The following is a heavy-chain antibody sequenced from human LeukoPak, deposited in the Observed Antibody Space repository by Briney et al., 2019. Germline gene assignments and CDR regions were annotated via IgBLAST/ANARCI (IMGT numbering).Heavy chain of an antibody. V-gene: IGHV3-48*04. CDR3: AKDMGNSSGYYFDY. CDR1: GFTFSSYG. Sequence: GGSLRLSCAASGFTFSSYGMTWVRQAPGKGLEWVSYISSSSSTIYYADSVKGRFTISRDNAKNSLCLQMNSLRAEDTALYYCAKDMGNSSGYYFDYWGQGTLVTVSS. CDR2: ISSSSSTI. D-gene: IGHD3-22*01. J-gene: IGHJ4*02.